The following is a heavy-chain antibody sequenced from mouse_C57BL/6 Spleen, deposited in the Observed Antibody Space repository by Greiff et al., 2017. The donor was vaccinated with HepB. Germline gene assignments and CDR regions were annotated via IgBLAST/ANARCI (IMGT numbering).Heavy chain of an antibody. CDR2: INPNNGGT. Sequence: EVQLQQSGPELVKPGASVKISCKASGYTFTDYYMNWVKQSHGKSLEWIGDINPNNGGTSYNQKFKGKATLTVDKSSSTAYMELRSLTSEDSAVYYCAGWGGYSKGYDYAMDYWGQGTSVTVSS. D-gene: IGHD2-5*01. J-gene: IGHJ4*01. V-gene: IGHV1-26*01. CDR1: GYTFTDYY. CDR3: AGWGGYSKGYDYAMDY.